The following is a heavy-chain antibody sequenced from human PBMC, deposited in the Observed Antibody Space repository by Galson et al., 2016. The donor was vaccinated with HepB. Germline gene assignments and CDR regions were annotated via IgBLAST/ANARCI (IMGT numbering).Heavy chain of an antibody. CDR3: AKLGGDSGSPY. Sequence: SLRLSCAASGFTFNSYTMSWVRQAPGKGLEWVSGITNGGDTPYYADSVRGRFTISRDNSKNTLYLQVNSLRADDTAVYYCAKLGGDSGSPYWGHGTLVTVSS. CDR1: GFTFNSYT. CDR2: ITNGGDTP. J-gene: IGHJ4*01. D-gene: IGHD5-12*01. V-gene: IGHV3-23*01.